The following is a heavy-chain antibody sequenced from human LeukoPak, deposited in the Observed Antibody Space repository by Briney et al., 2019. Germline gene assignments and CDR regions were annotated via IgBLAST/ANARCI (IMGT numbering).Heavy chain of an antibody. Sequence: ASVTVSFKASGYTFTSYGISWVRQAPGQGLEWMGWISAYNGNTNYAQKLQGRVTMTTDTSTSTAYMELRSLRSDDTAVYYCARLWFGELVYYMDVWGKGTTVTVSS. J-gene: IGHJ6*03. CDR3: ARLWFGELVYYMDV. CDR2: ISAYNGNT. D-gene: IGHD3-10*01. V-gene: IGHV1-18*01. CDR1: GYTFTSYG.